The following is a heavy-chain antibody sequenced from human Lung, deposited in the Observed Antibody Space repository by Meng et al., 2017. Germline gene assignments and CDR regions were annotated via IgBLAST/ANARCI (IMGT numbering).Heavy chain of an antibody. CDR2: ISHSGST. CDR3: ARSGYCSGSSCYGSFDS. V-gene: IGHV4-30-2*01. Sequence: QLQLQESGSGLVKPSQTLSLTCAFSGGSISSGGYSWSWIRQPPGKGLEWIGYISHSGSTYYNPSLKNRVTISVDRSKNQFSLRLTSVTAADTAVYSCARSGYCSGSSCYGSFDSWGQGTLVTVSS. D-gene: IGHD2-15*01. J-gene: IGHJ4*02. CDR1: GGSISSGGYS.